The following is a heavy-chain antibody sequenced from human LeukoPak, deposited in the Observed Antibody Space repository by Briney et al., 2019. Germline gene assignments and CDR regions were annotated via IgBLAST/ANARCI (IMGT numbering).Heavy chain of an antibody. D-gene: IGHD1-26*01. Sequence: TSGESLKISCKVSGYSFTSYCIGWVRQMPGKGLEWMGIIYPGDSGPTYSPSFQGQVTISVDKSINTAYLQWSSLQASDTAMYYCGMSGDRVPLQDDVFDVWGQGTMVTVST. CDR2: IYPGDSGP. CDR3: GMSGDRVPLQDDVFDV. V-gene: IGHV5-51*01. J-gene: IGHJ3*01. CDR1: GYSFTSYC.